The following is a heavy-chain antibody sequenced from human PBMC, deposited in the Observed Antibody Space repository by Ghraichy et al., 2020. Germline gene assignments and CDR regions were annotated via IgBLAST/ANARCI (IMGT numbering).Heavy chain of an antibody. CDR1: GFTFSSFG. Sequence: GGSLRLSCAASGFTFSSFGFSWVRQAPGKGLEWVSTVSKSGGSTYYADSVKGRFTISRDNSRNTVYLQVNSLRAEDTAVYYCARLTDGYWGQGTLVTVSS. D-gene: IGHD3-16*01. V-gene: IGHV3-23*01. CDR2: VSKSGGST. J-gene: IGHJ4*02. CDR3: ARLTDGY.